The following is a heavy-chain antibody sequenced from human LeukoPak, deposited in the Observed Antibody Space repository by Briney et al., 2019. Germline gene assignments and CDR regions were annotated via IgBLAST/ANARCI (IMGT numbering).Heavy chain of an antibody. D-gene: IGHD6-13*01. Sequence: GGSLRLSCAASGFTFSSYAMHWVRQAPGKGLEWVAVISYDGSNKYYAESVKGRFTISRDNSKNTLYLQMNSLRAEDTAVYYCARDGAAAGTADYYYYMDVWGKGTTVTASS. J-gene: IGHJ6*03. CDR3: ARDGAAAGTADYYYYMDV. CDR2: ISYDGSNK. V-gene: IGHV3-30*04. CDR1: GFTFSSYA.